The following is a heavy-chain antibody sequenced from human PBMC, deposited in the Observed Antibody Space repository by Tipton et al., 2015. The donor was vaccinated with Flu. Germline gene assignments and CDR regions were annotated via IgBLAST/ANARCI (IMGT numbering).Heavy chain of an antibody. Sequence: SLRLSCVASGFTFNNYGIHWVRQAPGKGLEWVAVIWYDAVVSKFYADSVKGRFTISRDNSKNTVYLQLNSLRAEDTAMYYCARDHDVVVPAASLDSWGQGTLVTVPS. V-gene: IGHV3-33*01. CDR1: GFTFNNYG. J-gene: IGHJ4*02. CDR2: IWYDAVVSK. D-gene: IGHD2-2*01. CDR3: ARDHDVVVPAASLDS.